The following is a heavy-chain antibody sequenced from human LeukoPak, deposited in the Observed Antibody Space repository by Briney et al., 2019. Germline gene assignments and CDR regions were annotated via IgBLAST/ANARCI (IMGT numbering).Heavy chain of an antibody. J-gene: IGHJ6*02. V-gene: IGHV3-33*01. CDR2: IWYDGSNK. CDR1: GFTFSSYG. CDR3: ARDHSSSWLLYYYYGMDA. Sequence: GRSLRLSCAASGFTFSSYGMHWVRQAPGKGLEWVAVIWYDGSNKYYADSVKGRFTISRDNSKNTLYLQMNSLRAEDTAVYYCARDHSSSWLLYYYYGMDAWGQGTTVTVSS. D-gene: IGHD6-13*01.